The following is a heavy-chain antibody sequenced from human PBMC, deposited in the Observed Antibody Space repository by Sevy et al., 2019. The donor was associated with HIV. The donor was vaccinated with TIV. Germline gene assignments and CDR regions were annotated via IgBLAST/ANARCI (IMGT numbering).Heavy chain of an antibody. V-gene: IGHV3-30*04. CDR3: AREYDFWSGYYRANYYDGMDV. CDR2: ISYDGSNK. CDR1: GFTFSSYA. J-gene: IGHJ6*02. D-gene: IGHD3-3*01. Sequence: GGSLRLSCAASGFTFSSYAMHWVRQAPGKGLEWVAVISYDGSNKYYADSVKGRFTISRDNSKNTLYLQMNSLRAEDTAVYYCAREYDFWSGYYRANYYDGMDVWGQGTTVTVSS.